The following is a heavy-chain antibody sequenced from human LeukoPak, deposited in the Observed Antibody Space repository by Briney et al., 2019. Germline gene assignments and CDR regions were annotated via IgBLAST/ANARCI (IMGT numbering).Heavy chain of an antibody. V-gene: IGHV3-23*01. CDR1: GFTFSSYA. Sequence: PGGSLRLSCAASGFTFSSYAMSWVRQAPGKGLEWVSAISGSGGSTYYADSVKGRFTISRDNSKNTLYLQMNSLRAEDTAVYYCAKNSVVVPAAPNDYWGQGTLVTVSS. D-gene: IGHD2-2*01. CDR2: ISGSGGST. J-gene: IGHJ4*02. CDR3: AKNSVVVPAAPNDY.